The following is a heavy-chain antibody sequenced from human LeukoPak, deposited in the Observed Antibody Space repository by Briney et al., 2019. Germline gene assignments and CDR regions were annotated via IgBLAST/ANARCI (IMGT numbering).Heavy chain of an antibody. CDR3: ASPRRAYSGHYFDY. Sequence: SVKVSCKASGGTFSSYAISWVRQAPGQGLEWMGGIIPIFGTANYAQKFQGRVTITADESTSTAYMELSSLRSEDPAVYYCASPRRAYSGHYFDYWGQGTLVTVSS. D-gene: IGHD2-15*01. CDR2: IIPIFGTA. J-gene: IGHJ4*02. CDR1: GGTFSSYA. V-gene: IGHV1-69*13.